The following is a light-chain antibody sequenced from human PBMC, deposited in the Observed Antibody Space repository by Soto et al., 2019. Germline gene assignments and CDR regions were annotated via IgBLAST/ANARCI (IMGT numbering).Light chain of an antibody. CDR1: QSISNF. Sequence: EIVLTQSPATVSLSPGDRATLSCRASQSISNFLAWYQQKPGQAPRLLVYDASVRATGIPDRFSGSGSGTEFTLTISRLEPEDFAMYYCQQRSNWPPFTFGPGTKVDIK. CDR2: DAS. V-gene: IGKV3-11*01. J-gene: IGKJ3*01. CDR3: QQRSNWPPFT.